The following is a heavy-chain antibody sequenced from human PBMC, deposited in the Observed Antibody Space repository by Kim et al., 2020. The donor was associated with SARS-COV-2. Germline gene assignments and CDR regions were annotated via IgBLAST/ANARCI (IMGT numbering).Heavy chain of an antibody. D-gene: IGHD2-8*01. V-gene: IGHV3-33*01. CDR3: AREGSCTNGVCYTAAFDI. J-gene: IGHJ3*02. Sequence: GGSLRLSCAASGFTFSSYGMHWVRQAPGKGLEWVAVIWYDGSNKYYADSVKGRFTISRDNSKNTLYLQMNSLRAEDTAVYYCAREGSCTNGVCYTAAFDIWGQGTMVTVSS. CDR1: GFTFSSYG. CDR2: IWYDGSNK.